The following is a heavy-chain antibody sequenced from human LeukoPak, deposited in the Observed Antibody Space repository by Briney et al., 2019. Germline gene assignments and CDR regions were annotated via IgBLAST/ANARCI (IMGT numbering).Heavy chain of an antibody. Sequence: SETLSLTCTVSGDSISSSSYFWGWIRQPPGKGLEWIGSIYYSGSTYYNPSLKSRVTISVDTSKNQFSLKLSSVTAADTAVYYCARLGPTVATYYFDYWGQGTLVTVSS. J-gene: IGHJ4*02. CDR3: ARLGPTVATYYFDY. CDR1: GDSISSSSYF. D-gene: IGHD5-12*01. CDR2: IYYSGST. V-gene: IGHV4-39*01.